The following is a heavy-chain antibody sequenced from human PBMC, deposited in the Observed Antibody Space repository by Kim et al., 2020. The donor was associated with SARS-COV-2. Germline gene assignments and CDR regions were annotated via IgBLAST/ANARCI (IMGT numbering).Heavy chain of an antibody. D-gene: IGHD2-2*01. Sequence: GRFTISRDDSKHTLYLQMNSLKTEDTAVYYCTTVKGCSSTSCYGRYAFDIWGQGTMVTVSS. V-gene: IGHV3-15*01. CDR3: TTVKGCSSTSCYGRYAFDI. J-gene: IGHJ3*02.